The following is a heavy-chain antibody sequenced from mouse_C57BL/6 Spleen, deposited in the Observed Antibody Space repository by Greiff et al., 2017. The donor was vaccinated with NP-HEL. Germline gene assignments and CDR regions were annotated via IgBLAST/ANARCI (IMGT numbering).Heavy chain of an antibody. CDR2: ISSGSSTI. Sequence: EVQGVESGGGLVKPGGSLKLSCAASGFTFSDYGMHWVRQAPEKGLEWVAYISSGSSTIYYADTVKGRFTISRDNAKNTLFLQMTSLRSEDTAMYYCARNYYRSYEKGAWFAYWGQGTLVTVSA. V-gene: IGHV5-17*01. CDR3: ARNYYRSYEKGAWFAY. J-gene: IGHJ3*01. D-gene: IGHD2-5*01. CDR1: GFTFSDYG.